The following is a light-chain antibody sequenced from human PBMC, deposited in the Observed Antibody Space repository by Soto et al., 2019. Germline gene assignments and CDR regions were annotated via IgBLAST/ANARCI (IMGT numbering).Light chain of an antibody. CDR2: GAS. Sequence: IVLTQSPGTLSLSPGERATVSCRASQSVGSYSAWYQQKPGQAPRLLIFGASSRVIGVPGRFSGSGSGTDFTLTISRLEPEDFAVYYCQQYDTSPTTFGQGARLDIK. J-gene: IGKJ5*01. V-gene: IGKV3-20*01. CDR1: QSVGSY. CDR3: QQYDTSPTT.